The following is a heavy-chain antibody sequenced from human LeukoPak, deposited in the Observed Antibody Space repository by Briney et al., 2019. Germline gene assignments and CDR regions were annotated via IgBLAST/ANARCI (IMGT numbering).Heavy chain of an antibody. CDR2: ITYDGTKT. CDR3: ANDFDY. Sequence: GGSLRLSCAESGLTFRNYGMHWVRQAPGKGLEWVAVITYDGTKTLYADSVKGRFTISRDNSKNTLYLQMNSLRAEDTAVYYCANDFDYWGQGTLVTVSS. CDR1: GLTFRNYG. J-gene: IGHJ4*02. V-gene: IGHV3-33*06.